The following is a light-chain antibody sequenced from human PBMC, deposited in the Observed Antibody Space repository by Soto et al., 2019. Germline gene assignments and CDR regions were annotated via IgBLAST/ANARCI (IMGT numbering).Light chain of an antibody. Sequence: EIVMTQSPATLSVSPGERATLSCRASQSVSSKLAWFQQKPGQAPRLLIYGASTRATGIPVRFSGTGSGTEFTLTISSLQSEDFAVYYCQQYNNWPPITFGQGTRLEIK. J-gene: IGKJ5*01. CDR2: GAS. CDR3: QQYNNWPPIT. V-gene: IGKV3-15*01. CDR1: QSVSSK.